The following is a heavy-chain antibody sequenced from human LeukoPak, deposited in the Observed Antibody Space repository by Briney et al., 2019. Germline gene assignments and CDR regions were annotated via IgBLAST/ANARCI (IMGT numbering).Heavy chain of an antibody. CDR3: ARSNGVTTVAPFDY. CDR1: GFTVSSKY. J-gene: IGHJ4*02. CDR2: IYSNGDT. Sequence: GGSLRLSCAASGFTVSSKYMSWVRQAPGKGLEWVSVIYSNGDTYYTDSVKGRFTISRDNSKNTLYLQMNSLRAEDTAVYYCARSNGVTTVAPFDYWGQGTLVTVSS. D-gene: IGHD4-23*01. V-gene: IGHV3-53*01.